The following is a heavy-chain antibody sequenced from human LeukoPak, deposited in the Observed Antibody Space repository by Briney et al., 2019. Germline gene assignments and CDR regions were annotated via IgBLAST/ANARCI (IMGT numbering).Heavy chain of an antibody. V-gene: IGHV5-51*01. D-gene: IGHD5-24*01. J-gene: IGHJ3*02. Sequence: GESLKISCKGSGYSFTSYWIGWVRQMPGKGLEWMGIIYPGDSDTRYSPSFQGQVTISADKSISTAYLQWSSLKASDTAMYYCATQGVATIGIDAFDIWGQGTMVTVSS. CDR2: IYPGDSDT. CDR3: ATQGVATIGIDAFDI. CDR1: GYSFTSYW.